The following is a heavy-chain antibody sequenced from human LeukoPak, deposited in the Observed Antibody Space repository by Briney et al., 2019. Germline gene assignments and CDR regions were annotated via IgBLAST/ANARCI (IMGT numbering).Heavy chain of an antibody. D-gene: IGHD1-26*01. CDR1: GYIFICYY. V-gene: IGHV1-2*02. CDR2: INPNSGGT. CDR3: AKDRSGSYSPVPFDAFDV. Sequence: ASVRVSCKASGYIFICYYVHWVRQAPGQGLEWMGWINPNSGGTNFAQKFQGRVTMTRETSINTAYMDLSRLTSDDTAVYYCAKDRSGSYSPVPFDAFDVWGQGTMVTVSS. J-gene: IGHJ3*01.